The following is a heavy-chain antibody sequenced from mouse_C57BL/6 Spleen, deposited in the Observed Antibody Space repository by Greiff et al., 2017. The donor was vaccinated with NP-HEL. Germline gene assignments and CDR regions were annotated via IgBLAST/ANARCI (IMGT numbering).Heavy chain of an antibody. V-gene: IGHV1-50*01. D-gene: IGHD1-1*01. CDR1: GYTFTSYW. J-gene: IGHJ1*03. CDR3: ARSIYYYGSSSYWYFDV. CDR2: IDPSDSYT. Sequence: QVQLQQPGAELVKPGASVKLSCKASGYTFTSYWMQWVKQRPGQGLEWIGEIDPSDSYTNYNQKFKGKATLTVDTSSSTAYMQLSSLTSEDSAVYYCARSIYYYGSSSYWYFDVWGTGTTVTVSS.